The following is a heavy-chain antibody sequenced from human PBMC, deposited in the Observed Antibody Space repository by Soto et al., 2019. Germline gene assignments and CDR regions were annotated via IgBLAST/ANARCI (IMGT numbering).Heavy chain of an antibody. CDR3: ARDPSQQLLDYYYYYYMDV. J-gene: IGHJ6*03. CDR1: GFTFSSYW. D-gene: IGHD2-2*01. V-gene: IGHV3-7*01. Sequence: GGSLRLSCAASGFTFSSYWMSWVRQAPGKGLEWVANIKQDGSEKYYVDSVKGRFTISRDNAKNSLYLQMNSLRAEDTAVYYCARDPSQQLLDYYYYYYMDVWGKGTTVTVSS. CDR2: IKQDGSEK.